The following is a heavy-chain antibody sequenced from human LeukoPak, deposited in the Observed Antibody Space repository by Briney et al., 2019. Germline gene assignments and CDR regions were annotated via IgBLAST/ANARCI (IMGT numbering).Heavy chain of an antibody. CDR3: ARSGYYYDSSGYSEFDY. J-gene: IGHJ4*02. D-gene: IGHD3-22*01. Sequence: SVKVSCKASGGTFSSYAISWVRQAPGQGLEWMGGIIPIFGTANYAQKFQGRVTITADESTSTAYMELSSLRSEDTAVYYCARSGYYYDSSGYSEFDYWGQGTLVTVSS. V-gene: IGHV1-69*13. CDR1: GGTFSSYA. CDR2: IIPIFGTA.